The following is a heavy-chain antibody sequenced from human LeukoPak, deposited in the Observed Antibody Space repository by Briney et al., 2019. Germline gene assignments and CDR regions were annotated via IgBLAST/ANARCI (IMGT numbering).Heavy chain of an antibody. D-gene: IGHD6-6*01. CDR2: IYYSGTT. CDR1: GGSVSSYY. J-gene: IGHJ4*02. V-gene: IGHV4-59*02. Sequence: SETLSLTCTVSGGSVSSYYWSWIRQPPGKGLEWIAYIYYSGTTNYNPSLKSRVTISVDTSKNQFSLKLNPVTAADTAVYYCARDAYGSSYLDFWGQGTLVTVSS. CDR3: ARDAYGSSYLDF.